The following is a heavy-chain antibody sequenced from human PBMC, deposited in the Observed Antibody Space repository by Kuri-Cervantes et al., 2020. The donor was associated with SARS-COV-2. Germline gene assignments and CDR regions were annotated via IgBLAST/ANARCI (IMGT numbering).Heavy chain of an antibody. J-gene: IGHJ4*02. CDR1: GYSISSGYY. CDR3: SRLPALPWYFDY. V-gene: IGHV4-38-2*01. CDR2: IYHSGST. Sequence: SETLSLTCAVSGYSISSGYYWGWIRQPPGKGLEWIGSIYHSGSTYYNPSLKSRVTMSVDTSKNQFSLKLSSVTAADTAVYYCSRLPALPWYFDYWGQGTLVTVSS.